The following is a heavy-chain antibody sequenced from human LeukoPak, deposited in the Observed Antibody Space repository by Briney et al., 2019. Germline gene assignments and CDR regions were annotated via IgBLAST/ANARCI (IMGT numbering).Heavy chain of an antibody. CDR3: ARVEASGYDYGASDY. V-gene: IGHV3-23*01. J-gene: IGHJ4*02. D-gene: IGHD5-12*01. CDR1: GFTFRSFA. Sequence: GGSLRLSCAASGFTFRSFAMSWVRQAPGKGLEWVSGISGGGGRTYYADSVKGRFTISRDNSKNSLYLQMNSLRAEDTAVYYCARVEASGYDYGASDYWGQGTLVTVSS. CDR2: ISGGGGRT.